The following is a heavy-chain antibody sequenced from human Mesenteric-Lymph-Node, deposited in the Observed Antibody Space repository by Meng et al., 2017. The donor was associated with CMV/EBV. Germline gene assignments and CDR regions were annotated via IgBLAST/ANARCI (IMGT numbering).Heavy chain of an antibody. Sequence: FSNSALSWVRQAPGKGLEWVSTISGVGGATYYADSVKGRFTISRDNSKNTLSLQMNSLRAEDTAVYYCAKQGPIFGYCSSTSCPFDLWGRGTLVTVSS. CDR2: ISGVGGAT. CDR3: AKQGPIFGYCSSTSCPFDL. V-gene: IGHV3-23*01. CDR1: FSNSA. J-gene: IGHJ2*01. D-gene: IGHD2-2*01.